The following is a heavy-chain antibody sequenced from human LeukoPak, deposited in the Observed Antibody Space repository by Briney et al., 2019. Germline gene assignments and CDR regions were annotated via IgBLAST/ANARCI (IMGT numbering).Heavy chain of an antibody. D-gene: IGHD3-22*01. J-gene: IGHJ4*02. Sequence: GGSLRLSCAASGFSFSGYWMSWVRQTPGKGLEWVANIKQDGSEKYYVDSVRGRFAISRDNARNSLYLQMNSLRAEDTAIYYCAKEVFYYNTSGYFGQSYFDYWGQGTLVTVSS. CDR3: AKEVFYYNTSGYFGQSYFDY. V-gene: IGHV3-7*01. CDR1: GFSFSGYW. CDR2: IKQDGSEK.